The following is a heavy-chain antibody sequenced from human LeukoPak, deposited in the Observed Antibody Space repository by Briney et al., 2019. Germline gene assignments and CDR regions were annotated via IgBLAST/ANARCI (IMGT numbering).Heavy chain of an antibody. CDR3: ARGSAIGEADY. D-gene: IGHD2/OR15-2a*01. V-gene: IGHV3-21*01. CDR1: GFTFSSYS. J-gene: IGHJ4*02. Sequence: KPGGSLRLSCAASGFTFSSYSMNWVRQAPGKGLEWVSSVSSSSSYIYYADSVKGRFTISRDNAKNSLYLQMNSLRAEDTAVYYCARGSAIGEADYWGQGTLVTVSS. CDR2: VSSSSSYI.